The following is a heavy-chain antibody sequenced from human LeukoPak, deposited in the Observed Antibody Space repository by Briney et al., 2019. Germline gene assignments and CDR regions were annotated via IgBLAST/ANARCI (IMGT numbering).Heavy chain of an antibody. CDR1: GFTFTNAW. Sequence: GGSLRLSCTTSGFTFTNAWMSWVRQAPGKGLEWGGRIKSKTEGGTTNYAAPVKGRFTISRDDSKNTLYLQMNSLKTEDTAVYYCTTDWLYDFWSGYYTFDYWGQGTLVTVSS. D-gene: IGHD3-3*01. J-gene: IGHJ4*02. CDR2: IKSKTEGGTT. V-gene: IGHV3-15*01. CDR3: TTDWLYDFWSGYYTFDY.